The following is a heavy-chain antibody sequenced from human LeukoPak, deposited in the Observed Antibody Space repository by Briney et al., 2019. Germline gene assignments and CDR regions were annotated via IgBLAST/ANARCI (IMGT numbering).Heavy chain of an antibody. Sequence: PGGSLRLSCAASGFTFNKAWMIWVRQAPGKGLEWVARIKTKPEGGTTDYAAPVKSRFTISRDDSKNTLYLQMNSLKTEDTAVYYCTSSGSRWDYFDYWGQGTLATVSS. CDR2: IKTKPEGGTT. CDR3: TSSGSRWDYFDY. CDR1: GFTFNKAW. J-gene: IGHJ4*02. V-gene: IGHV3-15*05. D-gene: IGHD4-23*01.